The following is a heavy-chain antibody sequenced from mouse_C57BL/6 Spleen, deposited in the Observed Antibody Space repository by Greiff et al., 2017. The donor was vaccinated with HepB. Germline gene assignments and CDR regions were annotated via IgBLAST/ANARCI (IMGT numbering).Heavy chain of an antibody. Sequence: VQLQQSGPGLVQPSQSLSITCTVSGFSLTSYGVHWVRQSPGKGLEWLGVICSGGSTDYNAAFISRLSIIKDNYKSQVFFKMNSLQADDTAIYYWARNWELYQTRGYFDVWGTGTTVTVSS. CDR2: ICSGGST. CDR1: GFSLTSYG. V-gene: IGHV2-2*01. J-gene: IGHJ1*03. CDR3: ARNWELYQTRGYFDV. D-gene: IGHD2-1*01.